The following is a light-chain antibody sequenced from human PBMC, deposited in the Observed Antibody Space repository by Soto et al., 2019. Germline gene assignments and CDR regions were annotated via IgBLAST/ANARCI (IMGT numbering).Light chain of an antibody. V-gene: IGKV1-39*01. CDR2: GAS. CDR3: QQSYGFPLT. Sequence: DIQMTQSPSSLSAYVGDRVTITCRASQNINTSLNWYQQKPGEAPNLLIFGASNFQSGVPSRFTGSGSGTDFTLTITSLEPEDFATYHCQQSYGFPLTFGGGTKLDIK. CDR1: QNINTS. J-gene: IGKJ4*01.